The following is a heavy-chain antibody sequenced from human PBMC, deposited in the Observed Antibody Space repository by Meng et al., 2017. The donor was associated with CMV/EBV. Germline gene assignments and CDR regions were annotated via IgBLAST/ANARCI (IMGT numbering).Heavy chain of an antibody. J-gene: IGHJ6*02. CDR1: GYTLTSYY. Sequence: ASVPVSCKASGYTLTSYYMHWVRQAPGQGREWMGIINPSGGSTSYAQKFQGRVTMTRDTSTSTVYMELSSLRSEDTDVYYCARATYSSSSYYYYGMDVWGQGTTVTVSS. CDR3: ARATYSSSSYYYYGMDV. V-gene: IGHV1-46*01. D-gene: IGHD6-6*01. CDR2: INPSGGST.